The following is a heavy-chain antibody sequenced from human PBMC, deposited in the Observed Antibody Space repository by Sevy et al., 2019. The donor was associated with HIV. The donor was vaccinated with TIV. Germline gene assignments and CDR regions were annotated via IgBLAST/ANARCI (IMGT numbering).Heavy chain of an antibody. CDR3: TRDRVLRAKYWREIDY. CDR2: ISYDGSNK. V-gene: IGHV3-30*03. Sequence: GGSLRLSCAASGFTFSSYGMHWVRQAPGKGLEWVAVISYDGSNKYYADSVKGRFTISRDNSKNTLYLQMSSLTAEDTSMYYCTRDRVLRAKYWREIDYWGQGTLVTVSS. CDR1: GFTFSSYG. D-gene: IGHD2-8*01. J-gene: IGHJ4*02.